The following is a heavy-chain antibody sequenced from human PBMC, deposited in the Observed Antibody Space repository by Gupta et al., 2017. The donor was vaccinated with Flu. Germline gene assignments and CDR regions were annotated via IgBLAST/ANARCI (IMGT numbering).Heavy chain of an antibody. CDR1: TYGSYS. V-gene: IGHV3-48*01. CDR2: ISSSSSAI. Sequence: TYGSYSMNWVRQAPGKGLEWVSYISSSSSAIYYADSVKGRFTISRDNAKNLLFLQMNSLRADDTAVYYCQSGMVLGLDYWGQGTLVTVSS. J-gene: IGHJ4*02. D-gene: IGHD3-10*01. CDR3: QSGMVLGLDY.